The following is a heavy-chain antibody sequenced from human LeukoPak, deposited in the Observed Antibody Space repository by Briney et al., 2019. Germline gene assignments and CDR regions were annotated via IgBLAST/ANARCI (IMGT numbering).Heavy chain of an antibody. V-gene: IGHV4-39*01. Sequence: SETLSLTCTVSGGSISSSSYYWGWIRQPPGKGLEWIGSIYYSGSTYYNPSLKSRVTISVDTSKNQFSLKLSSVTAADTAVYYCAIFDPALHDAFDIWGQGTMVTVSS. CDR1: GGSISSSSYY. J-gene: IGHJ3*02. D-gene: IGHD3-9*01. CDR3: AIFDPALHDAFDI. CDR2: IYYSGST.